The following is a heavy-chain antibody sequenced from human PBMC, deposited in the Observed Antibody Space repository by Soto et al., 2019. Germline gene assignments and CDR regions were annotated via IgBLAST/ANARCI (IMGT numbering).Heavy chain of an antibody. CDR1: GFSLSTSGMC. CDR2: IDWDDDK. CDR3: ASSRPYSSGWKTNDAFDI. J-gene: IGHJ3*02. D-gene: IGHD6-19*01. Sequence: SGPTLVNPTQTLTLTCTFSGFSLSTSGMCVSWIRQPPGKALEWLALIDWDDDKYYSTSLKTRLTISKDTSKNQVVLTMTNMDPVDTATYYCASSRPYSSGWKTNDAFDIWGQGTMVTVSS. V-gene: IGHV2-70*01.